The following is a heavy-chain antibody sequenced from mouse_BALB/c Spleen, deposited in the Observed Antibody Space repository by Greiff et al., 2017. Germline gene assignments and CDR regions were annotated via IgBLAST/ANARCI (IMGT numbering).Heavy chain of an antibody. Sequence: DVQLVESGGGLVKPGGSLKLSCAASGFTFSDYYMYWVRQTPEKRLEWVATISDGGSYTYYPDSVKGRFTISRDNAKNNLYLQMSSLKSEDTAMYYCARDRGYGYAIDYWGQGTTLTVSS. D-gene: IGHD1-2*01. CDR2: ISDGGSYT. CDR3: ARDRGYGYAIDY. CDR1: GFTFSDYY. J-gene: IGHJ2*01. V-gene: IGHV5-4*02.